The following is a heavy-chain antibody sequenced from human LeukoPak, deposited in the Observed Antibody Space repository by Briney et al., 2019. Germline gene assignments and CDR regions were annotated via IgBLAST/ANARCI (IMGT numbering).Heavy chain of an antibody. Sequence: PSETLSLTCAVYGGSFSGYYWSWIRQPPGKGLEWIGEINHSGSTNYNPSLKSRVTISVDTSKNQFSLKLSSVTAADTAVYYCARRLGYRGYYYYYMDVWGKGTTVTISS. CDR3: ARRLGYRGYYYYYMDV. V-gene: IGHV4-34*01. CDR1: GGSFSGYY. J-gene: IGHJ6*03. CDR2: INHSGST. D-gene: IGHD1-1*01.